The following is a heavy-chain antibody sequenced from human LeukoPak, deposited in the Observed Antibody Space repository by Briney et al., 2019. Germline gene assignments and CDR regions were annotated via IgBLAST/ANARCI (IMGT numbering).Heavy chain of an antibody. J-gene: IGHJ4*02. D-gene: IGHD3-22*01. CDR2: IYPDDSDT. CDR3: ARGADRNYFDY. Sequence: GESLKISCKHSEYSFPNYCIGWVRQMPGKGLEWMGIIYPDDSDTRYSPSFQGQVTISADKSISTAYLRRSSLKASDTAMYYCARGADRNYFDYWGQGTLVTVSS. CDR1: EYSFPNYC. V-gene: IGHV5-51*01.